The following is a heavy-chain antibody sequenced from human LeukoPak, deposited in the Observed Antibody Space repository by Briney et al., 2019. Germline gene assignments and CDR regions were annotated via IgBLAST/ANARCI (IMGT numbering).Heavy chain of an antibody. D-gene: IGHD3-16*01. Sequence: PGGSLRLSCAASGFTFSSYEMNWVRQAPGKGLEWVSYISSSGSTIYYADSVKGRFTISRDNAKNSLYLQMNSLRVEDTAVYYCARDQDRAVGALEYGGQGTLVTVSS. CDR2: ISSSGSTI. CDR1: GFTFSSYE. V-gene: IGHV3-48*03. J-gene: IGHJ4*02. CDR3: ARDQDRAVGALEY.